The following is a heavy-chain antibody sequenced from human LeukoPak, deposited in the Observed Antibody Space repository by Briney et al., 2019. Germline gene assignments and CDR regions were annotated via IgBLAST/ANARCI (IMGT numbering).Heavy chain of an antibody. J-gene: IGHJ4*02. D-gene: IGHD2-2*01. CDR2: IKSKTDGGTT. Sequence: PGGSLRLSCAASGFTFSNAWMSWVRQAPGKGLEWVGRIKSKTDGGTTDYAAPVKGRFTISRDDSENTLYLQMNSLKTEDTAMYYYTTGYCSSTSCYGGNYWGQGTLVTVSS. CDR1: GFTFSNAW. V-gene: IGHV3-15*01. CDR3: TTGYCSSTSCYGGNY.